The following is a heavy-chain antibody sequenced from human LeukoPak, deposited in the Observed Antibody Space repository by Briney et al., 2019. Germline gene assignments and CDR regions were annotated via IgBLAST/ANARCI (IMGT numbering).Heavy chain of an antibody. Sequence: GGSLRLSCAASGFIFSSYGMHWVRQAPGKGLEGVAVIHYDGSNKYYADSVRGRFTISRGNSKNTLFLQMGSLRAEDTAVYYCARDTFYSSGVYGLDVWGQGTTVTVSS. CDR1: GFIFSSYG. V-gene: IGHV3-33*01. D-gene: IGHD3-22*01. CDR2: IHYDGSNK. J-gene: IGHJ6*02. CDR3: ARDTFYSSGVYGLDV.